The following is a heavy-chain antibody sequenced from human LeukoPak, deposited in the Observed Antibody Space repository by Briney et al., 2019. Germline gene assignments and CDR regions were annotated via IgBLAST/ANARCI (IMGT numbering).Heavy chain of an antibody. V-gene: IGHV4-34*01. CDR2: INHSGST. CDR1: GGSFSGYY. Sequence: SETLSLTCAVYGGSFSGYYWSWIRQPPGKGLEWIGEINHSGSTNYNPSLKSRVTISVDTSKNQFSPKLSSVTAADTAVYYCARERVDVGLDAFDIWGQGTMVTVSS. D-gene: IGHD2-2*01. CDR3: ARERVDVGLDAFDI. J-gene: IGHJ3*02.